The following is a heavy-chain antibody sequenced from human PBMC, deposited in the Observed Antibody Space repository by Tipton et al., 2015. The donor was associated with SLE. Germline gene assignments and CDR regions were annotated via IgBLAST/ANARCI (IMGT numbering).Heavy chain of an antibody. D-gene: IGHD3-10*01. Sequence: TLSLTCTVSGGSINSFYWTWVRQPAGKGLEWIGHFHSSGILNYNPSLKSRVTMSGDTSKNQLSLKLNAVTAADTAVYYCTRGALLLWFGDWGQGTRVTVSS. V-gene: IGHV4-4*07. CDR1: GGSINSFY. J-gene: IGHJ4*02. CDR3: TRGALLLWFGD. CDR2: FHSSGIL.